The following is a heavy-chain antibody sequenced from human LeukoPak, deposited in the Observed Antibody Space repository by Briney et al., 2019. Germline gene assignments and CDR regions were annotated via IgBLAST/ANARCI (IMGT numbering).Heavy chain of an antibody. CDR1: GFTFSSYA. J-gene: IGHJ4*02. V-gene: IGHV3-23*01. CDR2: ISGSGGST. Sequence: TGGSLRLSCAASGFTFSSYAMSWVRQAPGKGLEWVSVISGSGGSTYYADSVKGRFTISRDNSKNTLYLQMNSLRAEDTAVYYCAKDVITMVRGVILNWGQGTLVTVSS. CDR3: AKDVITMVRGVILN. D-gene: IGHD3-10*01.